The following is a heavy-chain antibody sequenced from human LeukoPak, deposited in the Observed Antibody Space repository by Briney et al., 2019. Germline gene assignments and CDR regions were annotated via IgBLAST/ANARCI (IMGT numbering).Heavy chain of an antibody. J-gene: IGHJ4*02. D-gene: IGHD6-13*01. Sequence: SETLSLTCAVYGGSFSGYYWSWIRQPPGKGLEWIGEINHSGSTNYNPSLKSRVTISVDTSKNQFSLKLSSVTAADTAVYYCAREDSSSWYWGQGTLVAVSS. V-gene: IGHV4-34*01. CDR2: INHSGST. CDR1: GGSFSGYY. CDR3: AREDSSSWY.